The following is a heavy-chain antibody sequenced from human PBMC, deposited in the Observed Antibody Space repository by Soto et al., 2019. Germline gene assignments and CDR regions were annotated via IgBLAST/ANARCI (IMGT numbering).Heavy chain of an antibody. CDR3: ACPHIVGATTYYYYYGMDV. CDR2: INPNSGGT. D-gene: IGHD1-26*01. Sequence: ASVKVSCKASGYTFTGYYMHWVRQAPGQGLEWMGWINPNSGGTNYAQKFQGRVTMTRDTSISTAYMELSRLRSDDTAVYYCACPHIVGATTYYYYYGMDVWGQGTTVTVSS. V-gene: IGHV1-2*02. CDR1: GYTFTGYY. J-gene: IGHJ6*02.